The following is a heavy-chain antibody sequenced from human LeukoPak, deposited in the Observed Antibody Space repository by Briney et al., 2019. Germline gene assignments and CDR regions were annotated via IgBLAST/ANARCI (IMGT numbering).Heavy chain of an antibody. CDR3: ARDIGPYSSSWYGTFDP. CDR2: MNPNSGNT. Sequence: ASVKVSCKASGYTFTSYDINWVRQATGQGLEWMGWMNPNSGNTGYAQKFQGRVTMTRNTSISTAYMELSSLRSDDTAVYYCARDIGPYSSSWYGTFDPWGQGTLVTVSS. J-gene: IGHJ5*02. CDR1: GYTFTSYD. D-gene: IGHD6-13*01. V-gene: IGHV1-8*01.